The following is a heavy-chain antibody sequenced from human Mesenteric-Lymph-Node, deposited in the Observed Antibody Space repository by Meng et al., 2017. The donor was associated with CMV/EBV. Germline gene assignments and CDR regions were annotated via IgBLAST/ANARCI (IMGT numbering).Heavy chain of an antibody. CDR3: AKGRGSGWYLFDY. Sequence: EASGFTFGSYAMSWVRQAPGKGLQWVSGISGSGGGTYYADSVKGRFTISRDNSKNTLYLQMNSLRAEDTAVYYCAKGRGSGWYLFDYWGQGTLVTVSS. J-gene: IGHJ4*02. CDR1: GFTFGSYA. V-gene: IGHV3-23*01. D-gene: IGHD6-19*01. CDR2: ISGSGGGT.